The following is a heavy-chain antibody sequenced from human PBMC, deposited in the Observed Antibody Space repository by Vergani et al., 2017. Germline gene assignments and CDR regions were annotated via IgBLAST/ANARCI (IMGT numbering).Heavy chain of an antibody. Sequence: QVQLQESGPGLVKPSETLSITCTASGGTISSYYWRWIRQPPGKGLEWIGYIYYSGSTNYNPSLKSGVTISVDTSKNQYSLKLSFVTAANTAVYYCASYQAGRSYNWFDPWGQGTLVTVSS. CDR3: ASYQAGRSYNWFDP. J-gene: IGHJ5*02. V-gene: IGHV4-59*01. CDR2: IYYSGST. D-gene: IGHD6-13*01. CDR1: GGTISSYY.